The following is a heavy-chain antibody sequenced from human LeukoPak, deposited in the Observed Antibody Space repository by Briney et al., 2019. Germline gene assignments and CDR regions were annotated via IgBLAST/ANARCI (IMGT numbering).Heavy chain of an antibody. CDR3: ARDAYYYDSSGYGFDY. D-gene: IGHD3-22*01. J-gene: IGHJ4*02. V-gene: IGHV3-23*01. CDR1: GFTFSNYA. Sequence: GGSLRLSCAASGFTFSNYAMSWVRQAPGKGLEWVSAFSPSGGGTYYADSVKGRFTISRDNAKNTLYLQMNSLRAEDTAVYYCARDAYYYDSSGYGFDYWGQGTLVTVSS. CDR2: FSPSGGGT.